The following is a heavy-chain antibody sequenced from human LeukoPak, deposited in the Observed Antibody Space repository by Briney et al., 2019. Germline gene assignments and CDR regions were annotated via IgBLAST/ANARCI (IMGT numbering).Heavy chain of an antibody. CDR3: AGAPRAAALHYFDY. CDR1: GFTVSNNY. V-gene: IGHV3-66*02. CDR2: IYSGGST. D-gene: IGHD6-13*01. Sequence: PGGSLRLSCAASGFTVSNNYMSWVRQAPGKGLECVSVIYSGGSTYYADSVKGRFTISRDNSKNTLYLQMNSLRAEDAAVYYCAGAPRAAALHYFDYWGQGTLVTVSS. J-gene: IGHJ4*02.